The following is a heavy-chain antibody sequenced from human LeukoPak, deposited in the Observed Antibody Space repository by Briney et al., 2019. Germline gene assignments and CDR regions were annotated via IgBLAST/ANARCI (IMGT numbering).Heavy chain of an antibody. J-gene: IGHJ4*02. CDR2: INPNSGDT. CDR3: ARELYGSGTYGFDY. D-gene: IGHD3-10*01. CDR1: GYTFTGYH. Sequence: ASVKVSCKASGYTFTGYHMHWVRQAPRQGLEWMGCINPNSGDTNYAQRFQGRVTMTRDTSITTAYMELSSLRSDDTAVYYCARELYGSGTYGFDYWGQGTLVTVSS. V-gene: IGHV1-2*02.